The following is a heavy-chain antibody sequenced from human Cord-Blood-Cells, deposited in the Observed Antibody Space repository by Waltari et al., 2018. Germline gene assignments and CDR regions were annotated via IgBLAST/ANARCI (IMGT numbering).Heavy chain of an antibody. D-gene: IGHD5-12*01. J-gene: IGHJ4*02. CDR1: GGSVSSGSYY. Sequence: QVQLQESGPGLVKPSETLSLTSTVFGGSVSSGSYYWTWIRQPPGKGLEWIGYNYYSGSTNYNPSLKSRVTISVDTSKNQFSLKLSSVTAADTAVYYCAREGALEMATIDYWGQGTLVTVSS. V-gene: IGHV4-61*01. CDR3: AREGALEMATIDY. CDR2: NYYSGST.